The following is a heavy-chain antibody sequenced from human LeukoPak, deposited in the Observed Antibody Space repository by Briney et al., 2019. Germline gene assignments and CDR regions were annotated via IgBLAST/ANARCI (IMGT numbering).Heavy chain of an antibody. Sequence: SQTLSLTCTVSGDSITRGTYYWNWIRQPAGKGLEWIGRIHTSSRVNYNPSLKSRVTISIDTSRNLVSLRLTSVTAADAAVYYCARDRGNGDYGDYSDSWGQGTLVSVSS. V-gene: IGHV4-61*02. J-gene: IGHJ4*02. CDR2: IHTSSRV. CDR3: ARDRGNGDYGDYSDS. CDR1: GDSITRGTYY. D-gene: IGHD4-17*01.